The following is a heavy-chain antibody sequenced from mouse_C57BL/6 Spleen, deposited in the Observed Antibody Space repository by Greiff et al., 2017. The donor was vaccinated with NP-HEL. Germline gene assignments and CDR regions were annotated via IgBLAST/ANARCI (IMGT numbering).Heavy chain of an antibody. CDR3: ARSPDYDGSSYWYFDV. CDR1: GFNIKNTY. D-gene: IGHD1-1*01. CDR2: IDPANGNT. J-gene: IGHJ1*03. Sequence: EVQLQQSVAELVRPGASVKLSCTASGFNIKNTYMHWVKQRPEQGLEWIGRIDPANGNTKYAPKVQGKATITADTSTNTAYLQISRLTSEATAIYSWARSPDYDGSSYWYFDVWGTGTTVTVSS. V-gene: IGHV14-3*01.